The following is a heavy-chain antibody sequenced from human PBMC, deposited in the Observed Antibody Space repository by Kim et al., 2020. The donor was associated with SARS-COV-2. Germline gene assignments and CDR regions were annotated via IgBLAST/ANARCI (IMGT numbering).Heavy chain of an antibody. Sequence: KSRVTISVDTSKNQFSLKLSSGTAADTAVYYCARDHPAGIAAAGGGGMDVWGQGTTVTVSS. J-gene: IGHJ6*02. D-gene: IGHD6-13*01. CDR3: ARDHPAGIAAAGGGGMDV. V-gene: IGHV4-59*01.